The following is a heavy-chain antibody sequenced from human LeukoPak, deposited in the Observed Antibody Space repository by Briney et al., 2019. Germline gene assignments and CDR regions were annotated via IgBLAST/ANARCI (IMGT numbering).Heavy chain of an antibody. CDR2: IQYDESKY. CDR3: ARDYGSGSYAFDI. CDR1: GFTFSSFG. J-gene: IGHJ3*02. V-gene: IGHV3-30*02. D-gene: IGHD3-10*01. Sequence: GGTLRLSCAASGFTFSSFGIHWVSQAPGKGLEWVAFIQYDESKYQYADSVKGRFAISRDNSKNTLHLQMNSLRAEDTAVYYCARDYGSGSYAFDIWGQGTMATISS.